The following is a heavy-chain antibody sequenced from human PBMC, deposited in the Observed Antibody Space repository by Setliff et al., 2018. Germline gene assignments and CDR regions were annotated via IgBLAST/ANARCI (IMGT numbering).Heavy chain of an antibody. CDR2: ISAYNGDT. CDR3: TRGRGPRVVVAVPLDH. D-gene: IGHD2-15*01. Sequence: ASVKVSCKASGYTFTKYGINWVRQAPGQRLEWVGWISAYNGDTNYAQKFQGRVTMTTDTSTGTAYMELRALNYDDTAVYYCTRGRGPRVVVAVPLDHWGQGTLVTVSS. CDR1: GYTFTKYG. V-gene: IGHV1-18*01. J-gene: IGHJ4*02.